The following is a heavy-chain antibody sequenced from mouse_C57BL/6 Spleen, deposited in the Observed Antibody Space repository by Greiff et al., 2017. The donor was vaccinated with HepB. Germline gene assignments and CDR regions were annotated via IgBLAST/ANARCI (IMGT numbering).Heavy chain of an antibody. CDR3: ARGLLPYYFDY. CDR1: GYAFSSYW. J-gene: IGHJ2*01. Sequence: QVQLKESGAELVKPGASVKISCKASGYAFSSYWMNWVKQRPGKGLEWIGQIYPGDGDTNYNGKFKGKATLTADKSSSTAYMQLSSLTSEDSAVYFCARGLLPYYFDYWGQGTTLTVSS. D-gene: IGHD2-10*01. V-gene: IGHV1-80*01. CDR2: IYPGDGDT.